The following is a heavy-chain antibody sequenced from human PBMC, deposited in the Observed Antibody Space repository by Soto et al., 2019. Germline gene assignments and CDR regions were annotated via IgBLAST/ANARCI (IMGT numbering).Heavy chain of an antibody. CDR2: IYYSGST. V-gene: IGHV4-59*01. CDR3: ARAPRGNYGYPSYFDY. D-gene: IGHD3-10*01. CDR1: GGSISSYY. Sequence: SETLSLTCPVSGGSISSYYWSWIRQPPGKGLEWIGYIYYSGSTNYNPSLKSRVTISVDTSKNQFSLKLSSVTAADTAVYYCARAPRGNYGYPSYFDYWGQGTLVTVS. J-gene: IGHJ4*02.